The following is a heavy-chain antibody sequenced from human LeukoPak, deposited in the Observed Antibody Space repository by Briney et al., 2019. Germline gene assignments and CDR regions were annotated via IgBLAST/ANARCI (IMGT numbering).Heavy chain of an antibody. CDR1: GFTFSSFG. D-gene: IGHD3-22*01. V-gene: IGHV3-30*18. J-gene: IGHJ4*02. Sequence: GGSLRLSCAASGFTFSSFGMHWVRQAPGKGLEWVAGISSDGSSKYYADSVKGRFTISRDNSKNTLYLQMNSLRAEDTAVYYCAKGELGTNYYDSSGHNNYWGQGTLVTVSS. CDR3: AKGELGTNYYDSSGHNNY. CDR2: ISSDGSSK.